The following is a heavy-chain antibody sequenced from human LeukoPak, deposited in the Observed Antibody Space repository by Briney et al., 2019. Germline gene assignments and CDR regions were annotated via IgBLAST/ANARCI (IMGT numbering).Heavy chain of an antibody. CDR3: AKDRGSIAVAGIDY. CDR1: GFIFSSYA. J-gene: IGHJ4*02. D-gene: IGHD6-19*01. V-gene: IGHV3-23*01. Sequence: PGGSLRLSCVASGFIFSSYAMSWVRQAPGKGLEWVSAISGTVGSAYYADSVKGRFTISRDNSKNTLYLQMDSLRAEDTAVYYCAKDRGSIAVAGIDYWGQGTLVIVSS. CDR2: ISGTVGSA.